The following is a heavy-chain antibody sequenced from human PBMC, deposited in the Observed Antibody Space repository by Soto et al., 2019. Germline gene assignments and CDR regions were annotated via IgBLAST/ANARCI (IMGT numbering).Heavy chain of an antibody. Sequence: SETLSLTCTVSAGSISSGRYYWNWIRQHPGKGLEWIGYIHYSGSTYYNPSLKSRVTISVDTSKNQCSLKLTSVTAADTAVYYCARAATTYCGGDCYWAVDVWGQGTTVTVSS. J-gene: IGHJ6*02. CDR1: AGSISSGRYY. D-gene: IGHD2-21*02. CDR2: IHYSGST. V-gene: IGHV4-31*03. CDR3: ARAATTYCGGDCYWAVDV.